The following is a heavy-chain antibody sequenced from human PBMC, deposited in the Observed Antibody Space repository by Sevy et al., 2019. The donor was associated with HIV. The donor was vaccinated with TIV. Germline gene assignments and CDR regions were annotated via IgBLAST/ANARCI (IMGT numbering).Heavy chain of an antibody. CDR1: GFTFSSYA. Sequence: GGSLRLSCAASGFTFSSYAMHWVRRAPGKGLEWVAVISYDGSNKYYADSVKGRFTISRDNSKNTLYLQMNSLRAEDTAVYYCARGSGGSYYFDYWGQGTLVTVSS. D-gene: IGHD1-26*01. CDR3: ARGSGGSYYFDY. J-gene: IGHJ4*02. V-gene: IGHV3-30*04. CDR2: ISYDGSNK.